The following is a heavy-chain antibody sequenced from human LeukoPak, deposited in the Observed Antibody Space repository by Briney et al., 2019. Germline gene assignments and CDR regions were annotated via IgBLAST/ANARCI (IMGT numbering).Heavy chain of an antibody. V-gene: IGHV1-69*04. D-gene: IGHD3-16*02. CDR3: ARSFGGVIVFLDY. CDR2: IIPILGIA. J-gene: IGHJ4*02. CDR1: GGTFSSYA. Sequence: ASVKVSRKASGGTFSSYAISWVRQAPGQGLEWMGRIIPILGIANYAQKFQGRVTITADKSTSTAYMELSSLRSEDTAVYYCARSFGGVIVFLDYWGQGTLVTVSS.